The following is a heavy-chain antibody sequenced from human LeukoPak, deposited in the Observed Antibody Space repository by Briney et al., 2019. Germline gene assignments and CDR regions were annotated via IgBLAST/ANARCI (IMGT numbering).Heavy chain of an antibody. CDR2: IIPIFGTA. CDR1: GGTFSSYA. CDR3: AREYYYDGSGYYTYQYYFDY. J-gene: IGHJ4*02. Sequence: SVKVSCKASGGTFSSYAISWVRQAPGQGLEWMGGIIPIFGTANYAQKFQGRVTITADESTSTAYMELSSLRSEDTAVYYCAREYYYDGSGYYTYQYYFDYWGQGTLVTVSS. V-gene: IGHV1-69*13. D-gene: IGHD3-22*01.